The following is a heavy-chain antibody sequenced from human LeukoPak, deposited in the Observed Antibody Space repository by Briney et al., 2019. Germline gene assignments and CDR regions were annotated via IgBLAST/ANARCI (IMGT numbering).Heavy chain of an antibody. CDR2: IIPILGIA. J-gene: IGHJ3*02. CDR1: GGTFSSYT. CDR3: ARVPAAYSSGWVVDAFDI. D-gene: IGHD6-19*01. V-gene: IGHV1-69*02. Sequence: SVKVSCKASGGTFSSYTISWVRQAPGQGLEWMGRIIPILGIANYAQKFQGRVTITADKSTRSAYMELSSLRSEDTAVYYCARVPAAYSSGWVVDAFDIWGQGTMVTASS.